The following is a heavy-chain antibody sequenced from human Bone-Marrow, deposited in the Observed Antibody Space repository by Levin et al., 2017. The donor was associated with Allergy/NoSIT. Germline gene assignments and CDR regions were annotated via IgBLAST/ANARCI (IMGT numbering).Heavy chain of an antibody. CDR1: GGSISSSSYY. V-gene: IGHV4-39*01. Sequence: SQTLSLTCTVSGGSISSSSYYWGWIRQPPGKGLEWIGSIYYSGSTYYNPSLKSRVTISVDTSKNQFSLKLSSVTAADTAVYYCARLEIGGSYPDYWGQGTLVTVSS. CDR3: ARLEIGGSYPDY. D-gene: IGHD1-26*01. CDR2: IYYSGST. J-gene: IGHJ4*02.